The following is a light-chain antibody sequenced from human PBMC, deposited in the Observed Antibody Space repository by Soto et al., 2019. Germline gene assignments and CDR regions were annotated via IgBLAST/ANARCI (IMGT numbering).Light chain of an antibody. Sequence: DIQMTQSPSSLSASVGDRVTITCRASQTIRYSHWYQQLPGRAPKFLISTVSILQSGVPSRFSGSGSGTEFSLTINTLQREDFATYYCQQSDNAPLTFGGGTKVEI. J-gene: IGKJ4*01. CDR2: TVS. CDR1: QTIRY. CDR3: QQSDNAPLT. V-gene: IGKV1-39*01.